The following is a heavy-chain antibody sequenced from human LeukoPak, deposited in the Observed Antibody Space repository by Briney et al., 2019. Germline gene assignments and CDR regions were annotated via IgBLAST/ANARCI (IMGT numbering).Heavy chain of an antibody. CDR1: GFTFISCD. J-gene: IGHJ4*02. V-gene: IGHV3-23*01. D-gene: IGHD4-17*01. CDR2: ISGGGGTT. Sequence: PGGSLRISCAASGFTFISCDMSWGRQAPGKGLEWVSGISGGGGTTNYADAVKGRFTISRDKSKNTLFLQMNSLRAEDTAVYYCAKSYGDYLGYFDSWGQGTLVTVSS. CDR3: AKSYGDYLGYFDS.